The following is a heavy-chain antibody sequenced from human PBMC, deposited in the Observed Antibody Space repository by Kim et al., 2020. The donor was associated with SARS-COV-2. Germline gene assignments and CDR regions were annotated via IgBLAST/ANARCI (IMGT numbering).Heavy chain of an antibody. CDR1: GGSISSYY. V-gene: IGHV4-59*01. D-gene: IGHD5-18*01. J-gene: IGHJ6*02. Sequence: SETLSLTCTVSGGSISSYYWSWIRQPPGKGLEWIGYIYYSGSTNYNPSLKSRVTISVDTSKNQFSLKLSSVTAADTAVYYCARSSGYSYGLYYYGRDVWGQGTTVTVSS. CDR3: ARSSGYSYGLYYYGRDV. CDR2: IYYSGST.